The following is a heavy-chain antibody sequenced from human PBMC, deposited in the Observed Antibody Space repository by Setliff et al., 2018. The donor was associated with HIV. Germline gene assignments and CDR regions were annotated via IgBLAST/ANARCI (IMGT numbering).Heavy chain of an antibody. Sequence: ASVKVSCKPSGYSFTTDDINWVRQAAGQGLEWMGWMNPASGDTGSAQKFQGRLTMTRDTSIDTAYMEFISLSSDDSAVYFWARAVVEVRPHYASDVWGQGTTVTVSS. CDR1: GYSFTTDD. CDR3: ARAVVEVRPHYASDV. CDR2: MNPASGDT. J-gene: IGHJ6*02. D-gene: IGHD2-21*01. V-gene: IGHV1-8*02.